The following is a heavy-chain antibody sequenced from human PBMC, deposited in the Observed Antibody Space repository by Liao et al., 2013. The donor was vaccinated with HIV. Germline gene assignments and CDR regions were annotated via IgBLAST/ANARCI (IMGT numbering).Heavy chain of an antibody. V-gene: IGHV4-30-4*08. J-gene: IGHJ2*01. Sequence: QVQLQESGPGLVKPSQTLSLTCTVSGGSISSGDYFWSWIRQPPGKGLEWIGYIYYSGSTNYNPSLKSRITLSLDTSKNQFSLQLTSVTVADTAVYYCARDLSYGSSGYWYFDLWGRGTLVTVSS. CDR3: ARDLSYGSSGYWYFDL. D-gene: IGHD3-10*01. CDR2: IYYSGST. CDR1: GGSISSGDYF.